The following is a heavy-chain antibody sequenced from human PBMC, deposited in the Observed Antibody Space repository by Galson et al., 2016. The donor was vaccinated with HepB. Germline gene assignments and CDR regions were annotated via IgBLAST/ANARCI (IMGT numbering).Heavy chain of an antibody. CDR2: INGGGDGT. Sequence: SLRLSCAASGFTFSSYAMSWVRQAPGKGLEWVSAINGGGDGTYYADSVKGRFTISRDNSKNTLFLQMYSLRAADTAVYSCLRGDGAVAERGTRHFDYWGQGSLVTVSS. CDR3: LRGDGAVAERGTRHFDY. CDR1: GFTFSSYA. D-gene: IGHD6-13*01. J-gene: IGHJ4*02. V-gene: IGHV3-23*01.